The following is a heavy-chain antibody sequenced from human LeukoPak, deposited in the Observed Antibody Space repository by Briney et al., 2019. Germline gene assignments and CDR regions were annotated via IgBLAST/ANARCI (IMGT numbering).Heavy chain of an antibody. CDR3: ARDLRTIAVTGIGVFDV. V-gene: IGHV1-46*01. J-gene: IGHJ3*01. CDR2: INPSSDKT. CDR1: GYTFRNYY. Sequence: GASVKVSCKAFGYTFRNYYMHWVRQAPGQGLEWMGIINPSSDKTNYAQKFQGRVTMTRDISTSTVYMELNSLRFEDTAVYYCARDLRTIAVTGIGVFDVWGQGTKVTVSS. D-gene: IGHD6-19*01.